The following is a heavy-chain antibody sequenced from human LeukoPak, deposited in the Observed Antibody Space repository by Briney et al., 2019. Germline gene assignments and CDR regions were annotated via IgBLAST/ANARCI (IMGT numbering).Heavy chain of an antibody. D-gene: IGHD1-26*01. J-gene: IGHJ4*02. V-gene: IGHV3-23*01. CDR1: GFTFSSYA. Sequence: GGSLRLSCAASGFTFSSYAMSWVRQAPGKGLEWVSVISASGGNTYYADSVKGRFTISRDNSKNTLYLQMNSLRAEDTAVYYCAKGNHGIVGATTLIDYWGQGTLVTVSS. CDR3: AKGNHGIVGATTLIDY. CDR2: ISASGGNT.